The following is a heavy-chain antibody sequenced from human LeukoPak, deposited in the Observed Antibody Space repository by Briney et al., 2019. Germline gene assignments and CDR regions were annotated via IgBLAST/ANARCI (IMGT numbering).Heavy chain of an antibody. CDR3: AKSWGGGVLEP. V-gene: IGHV3-11*01. CDR1: GFTLSDYY. D-gene: IGHD6-13*01. J-gene: IGHJ5*02. Sequence: PGGSLRLSCGPSGFTLSDYYMIWVRQAPGKGLEWISYIRARGDHMLYAASVKGRFTISRDHAKNSLYLQMNSLRGHDRAVYCCAKSWGGGVLEPWGQGTLVTVSS. CDR2: IRARGDHM.